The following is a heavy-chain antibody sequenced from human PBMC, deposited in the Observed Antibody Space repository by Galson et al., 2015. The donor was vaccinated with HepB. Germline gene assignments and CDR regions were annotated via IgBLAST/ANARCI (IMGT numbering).Heavy chain of an antibody. J-gene: IGHJ3*01. V-gene: IGHV3-9*01. CDR2: MSWNSDST. CDR3: VKDMRSRENQQPVGALDV. Sequence: SLRLSCAASGFNFEDYAMHWVRQVPGKGLEWVSGMSWNSDSTGYVDSVRGRFTMSRDNSKKLLSLQMNSLRPDDTALYYCVKDMRSRENQQPVGALDVWGRGTMVIVSS. CDR1: GFNFEDYA. D-gene: IGHD6-6*01.